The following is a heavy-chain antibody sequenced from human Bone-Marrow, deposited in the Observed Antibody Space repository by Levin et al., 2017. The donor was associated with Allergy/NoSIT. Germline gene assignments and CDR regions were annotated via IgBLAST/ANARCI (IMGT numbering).Heavy chain of an antibody. J-gene: IGHJ4*02. CDR1: GYRFTGYY. D-gene: IGHD3-3*01. V-gene: IGHV1-2*06. CDR3: ARDVNFWAQGADYFDF. CDR2: IDPDSGVT. Sequence: GASVKVSCKASGYRFTGYYIHWVRQAPGQGLEWMGRIDPDSGVTNYAQKFQGRVTMSRDASITTAYMELSSLTSDDTAIYFCARDVNFWAQGADYFDFWGQGRLVTIST.